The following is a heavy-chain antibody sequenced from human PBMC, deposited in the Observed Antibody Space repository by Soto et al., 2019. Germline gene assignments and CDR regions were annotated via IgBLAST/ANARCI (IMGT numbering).Heavy chain of an antibody. CDR2: ISGSGGST. J-gene: IGHJ4*02. CDR1: GFTFSSYA. V-gene: IGHV3-23*01. CDR3: AKDRYSSSWSPFDY. D-gene: IGHD6-13*01. Sequence: PGGSLRLSCAASGFTFSSYAMSWVRQAPGMGLEWVSAISGSGGSTYYADSVKGRFNISRDNSKNTLYLQMNSLRAEDTAVYYCAKDRYSSSWSPFDYWGQGTLVTVSS.